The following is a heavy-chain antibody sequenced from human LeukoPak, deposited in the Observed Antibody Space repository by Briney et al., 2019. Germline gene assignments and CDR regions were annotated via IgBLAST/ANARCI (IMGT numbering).Heavy chain of an antibody. D-gene: IGHD3-22*01. V-gene: IGHV3-23*01. CDR1: GFTFRSYA. CDR3: ASVPNYYDSSGPDY. CDR2: ISDTGGSA. J-gene: IGHJ4*02. Sequence: GGSLRLSCAASGFTFRSYAMNWVRQAPGKGLEWVSAISDTGGSAYYADSVKGRFTISRDNSKNTLYLQINSLRAEDTAVYYCASVPNYYDSSGPDYWGQGTLVTVSS.